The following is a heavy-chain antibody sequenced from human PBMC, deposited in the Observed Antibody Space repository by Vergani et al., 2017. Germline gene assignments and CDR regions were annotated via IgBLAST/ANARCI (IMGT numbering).Heavy chain of an antibody. D-gene: IGHD6-19*01. J-gene: IGHJ5*02. V-gene: IGHV4-39*01. CDR2: IYYSGSP. CDR3: ARHSTVEWLVKLGWIDP. CDR1: GDSIRSSNYY. Sequence: QLQLQESGPGLVKTSATLSLTCSVSGDSIRSSNYYWGWIRQPPGKGLEWIASIYYSGSPYYNPSLKSRVTISVDTSKNQFSLKLSSVTAADTAVYFCARHSTVEWLVKLGWIDPWGQGTLVTVSS.